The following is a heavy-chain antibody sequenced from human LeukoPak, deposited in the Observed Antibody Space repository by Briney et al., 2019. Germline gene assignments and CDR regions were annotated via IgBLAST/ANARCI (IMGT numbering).Heavy chain of an antibody. Sequence: GGSLRLSCAASGFTFSSYATHWVRQAPGKGLEWVAVISYDGSNKYYADSVKGRFTISRDNSKNTLYLQMNSLRAEDTAVYYCARDIENSFDYWGQGTLVTVSS. CDR3: ARDIENSFDY. D-gene: IGHD5-24*01. J-gene: IGHJ4*02. CDR2: ISYDGSNK. V-gene: IGHV3-30-3*01. CDR1: GFTFSSYA.